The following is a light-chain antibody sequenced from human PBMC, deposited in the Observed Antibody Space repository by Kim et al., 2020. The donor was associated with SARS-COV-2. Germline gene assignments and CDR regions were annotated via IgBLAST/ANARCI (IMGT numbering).Light chain of an antibody. CDR3: HQYGSSPLT. CDR2: SAS. V-gene: IGKV3-20*01. J-gene: IGKJ2*01. Sequence: LTPGERATLSCRASQSVTSNFLAWYQQKPGQAPRLLIYSASSRATGIPDRFSGSGSGTDFTLTINRVEPEDFVVYYCHQYGSSPLTFGPGTELEI. CDR1: QSVTSNF.